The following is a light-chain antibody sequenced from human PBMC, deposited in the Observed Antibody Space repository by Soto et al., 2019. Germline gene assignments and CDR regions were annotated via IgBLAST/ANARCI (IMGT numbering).Light chain of an antibody. J-gene: IGKJ4*01. Sequence: EIVLTQSPGTLSFSPGERATLSCRASHNIRNNNLNWYQQKPGQAPRLLIHGAFSRATGIPDRFSGSGSGTDFTLTISTLEPEDSAVYYCQQYGTSPLTFGGGTKVDIK. CDR3: QQYGTSPLT. CDR1: HNIRNNN. V-gene: IGKV3-20*01. CDR2: GAF.